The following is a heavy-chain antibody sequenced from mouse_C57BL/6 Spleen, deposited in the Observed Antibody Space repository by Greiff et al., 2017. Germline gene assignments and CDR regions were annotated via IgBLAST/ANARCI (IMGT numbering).Heavy chain of an antibody. V-gene: IGHV1-74*01. D-gene: IGHD5-2*01. CDR2: IHPYDSDT. Sequence: VQLQQPGAELVKPGASVKVSCKASGYTFTSYWMHWVKQRPGQGLEWIGRIHPYDSDTNYNQKFKGKATLTVDKSSSTAYMQLSSLTSGVSAVYYCARSNTPGTYYAMYYWGQGTSVTVSS. CDR3: ARSNTPGTYYAMYY. J-gene: IGHJ4*01. CDR1: GYTFTSYW.